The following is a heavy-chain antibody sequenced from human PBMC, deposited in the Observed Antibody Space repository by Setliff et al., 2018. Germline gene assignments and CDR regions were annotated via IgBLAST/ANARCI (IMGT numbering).Heavy chain of an antibody. Sequence: GSLRLSCAASGFQFSSFPMHWVRQAPGKGLVWVSRINNDGSSTTYEDSVKGRFTISRDNAKNTLYLQMNSLRAEDTAVYYCAKHGAYNDFLTGYNFYYDMDVWGQGTTVTV. CDR1: GFQFSSFP. V-gene: IGHV3-74*01. CDR3: AKHGAYNDFLTGYNFYYDMDV. CDR2: INNDGSST. D-gene: IGHD3-9*01. J-gene: IGHJ6*02.